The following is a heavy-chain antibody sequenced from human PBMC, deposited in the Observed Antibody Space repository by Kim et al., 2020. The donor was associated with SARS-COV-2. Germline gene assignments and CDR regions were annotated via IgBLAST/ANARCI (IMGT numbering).Heavy chain of an antibody. D-gene: IGHD3-10*01. V-gene: IGHV3-43D*03. J-gene: IGHJ6*02. Sequence: ADSVKGRFTISRDNSKNSLYLQMNSLRAEDTALYYCAKDIGGEYYYGMDVWGQGTTVTVSS. CDR3: AKDIGGEYYYGMDV.